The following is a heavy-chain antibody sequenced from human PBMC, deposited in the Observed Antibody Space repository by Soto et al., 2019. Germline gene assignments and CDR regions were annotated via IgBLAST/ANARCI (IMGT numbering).Heavy chain of an antibody. CDR3: ARGRGSIAARPYWLDP. Sequence: ASVKVSCKASGGTFSSYAISWVRQAPGQGLEWMGGIIPIFGTANYAQKFQGRVTITADESTSTAYMELSSLRSEDTAVYYCARGRGSIAARPYWLDPWGQGTLVTV. CDR2: IIPIFGTA. CDR1: GGTFSSYA. D-gene: IGHD6-6*01. J-gene: IGHJ5*02. V-gene: IGHV1-69*13.